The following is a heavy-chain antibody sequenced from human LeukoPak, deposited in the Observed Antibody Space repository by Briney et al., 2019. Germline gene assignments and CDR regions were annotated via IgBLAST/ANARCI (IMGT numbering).Heavy chain of an antibody. Sequence: SVKVSCMASGGTFSSYAISWVRQAPGQGLEWMGRIIPIFGTANYAQKFQGRVTITTDESTSTAYMELSSLRSEDTAVYYCARDDMAVVRPDAFDIWGQGTMVTVSS. J-gene: IGHJ3*02. V-gene: IGHV1-69*05. D-gene: IGHD6-19*01. CDR1: GGTFSSYA. CDR3: ARDDMAVVRPDAFDI. CDR2: IIPIFGTA.